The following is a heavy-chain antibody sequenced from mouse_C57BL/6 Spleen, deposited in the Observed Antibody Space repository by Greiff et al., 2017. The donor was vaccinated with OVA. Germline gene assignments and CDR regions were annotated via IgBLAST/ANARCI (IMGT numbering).Heavy chain of an antibody. CDR1: GYAFSSYW. CDR2: LYPGDGDT. Sequence: VQLQQSGAELVKPGASVKISCKASGYAFSSYWMNWVKQRPGKGLEWIGQLYPGDGDTNYNGKFKGKATLTADKSSSTAYMQLSSLTSEDSAVYFCARRDGSSYWYFDVWGTGTTVTVSS. J-gene: IGHJ1*03. D-gene: IGHD1-1*01. CDR3: ARRDGSSYWYFDV. V-gene: IGHV1-80*01.